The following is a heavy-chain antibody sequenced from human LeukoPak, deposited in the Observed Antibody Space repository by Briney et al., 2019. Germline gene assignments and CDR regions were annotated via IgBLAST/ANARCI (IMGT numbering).Heavy chain of an antibody. CDR1: GFTFDDYA. D-gene: IGHD3-10*01. J-gene: IGHJ4*02. CDR3: AKDHYGSGSYYYFDY. Sequence: GRSLRLSCAASGFTFDDYAMHWVRQAPGKGLEWVSGISWNSGSIGYADSVKGRFTISRDNAKNSLYLQMNSLRAEDTALYYCAKDHYGSGSYYYFDYWGQGTLVTVSS. V-gene: IGHV3-9*01. CDR2: ISWNSGSI.